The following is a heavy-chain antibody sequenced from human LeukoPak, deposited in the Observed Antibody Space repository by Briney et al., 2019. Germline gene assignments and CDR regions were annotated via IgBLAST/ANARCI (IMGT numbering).Heavy chain of an antibody. Sequence: PGGSLRLSCAASGFTFTSYDVNWVRQAPGKGLEWVSYISSSSSTIYYADSVKGRFTISRDDAKNSLHLQMNSLRAEDTAVYYCARASSGWSIDYWGQGTLVTVSS. CDR3: ARASSGWSIDY. J-gene: IGHJ4*02. D-gene: IGHD6-19*01. CDR1: GFTFTSYD. CDR2: ISSSSSTI. V-gene: IGHV3-48*04.